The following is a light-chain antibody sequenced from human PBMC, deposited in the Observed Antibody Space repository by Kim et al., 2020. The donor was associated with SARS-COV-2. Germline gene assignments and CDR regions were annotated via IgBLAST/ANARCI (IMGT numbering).Light chain of an antibody. CDR2: DVS. V-gene: IGLV2-14*03. CDR3: SSYVGISTYV. J-gene: IGLJ1*01. CDR1: SSDVGYYNY. Sequence: GQAITISCTGTSSDVGYYNYVSWYQQHPGKAPKLIIYDVSFRPSGVSNRFSGSKSGNTASLTISGLQADDEADYYCSSYVGISTYVFGTGTQLTVL.